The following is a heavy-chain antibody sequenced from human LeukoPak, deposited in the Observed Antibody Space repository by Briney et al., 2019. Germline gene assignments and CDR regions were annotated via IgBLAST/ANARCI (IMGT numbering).Heavy chain of an antibody. CDR3: AKEWYDILTGYPIILDY. V-gene: IGHV3-23*01. D-gene: IGHD3-9*01. CDR2: ISGSGGST. CDR1: GFTFSSYA. J-gene: IGHJ4*02. Sequence: PGGSLRLSCAASGFTFSSYAMSWVRQAPGKGLEWVSAISGSGGSTYYADSVKGRFTISRDNSKNTLYLQMNSLRAEDTAVYYCAKEWYDILTGYPIILDYWGQGTLVTVSS.